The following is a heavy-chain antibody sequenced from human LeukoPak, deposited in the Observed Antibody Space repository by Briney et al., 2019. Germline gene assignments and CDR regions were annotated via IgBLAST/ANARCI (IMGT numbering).Heavy chain of an antibody. D-gene: IGHD3-22*01. V-gene: IGHV1-46*01. CDR2: INPSGGST. J-gene: IGHJ4*02. CDR1: GYTFTSYY. Sequence: GASVKVSCKASGYTFTSYYMHWVRQAPGQGLEWMGIINPSGGSTSYAQKFQGRVTMTRDTSTSTVYMELSSLRSEDTTVYYCARVAWDYDSSGYYYLPFDYWGQETLVTVSS. CDR3: ARVAWDYDSSGYYYLPFDY.